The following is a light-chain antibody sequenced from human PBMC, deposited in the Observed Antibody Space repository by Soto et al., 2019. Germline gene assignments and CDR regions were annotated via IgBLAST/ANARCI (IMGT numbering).Light chain of an antibody. Sequence: DIQMTQSPSSVSASVGDRVTITCRASQGISSWLAWYQQKPGKAPKLLIYAASSLQSGVPSRFSGSXXXTDFTLTXXXXXXXXXXXXXCQQANSFPPTFGQGTKLEIK. CDR1: QGISSW. V-gene: IGKV1-12*01. J-gene: IGKJ2*01. CDR3: QQANSFPPT. CDR2: AAS.